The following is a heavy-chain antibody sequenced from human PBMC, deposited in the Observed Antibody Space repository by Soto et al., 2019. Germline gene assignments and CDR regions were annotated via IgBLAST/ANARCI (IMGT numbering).Heavy chain of an antibody. V-gene: IGHV3-48*02. J-gene: IGHJ3*02. CDR2: ISSSSSTI. CDR1: GFTFSSYS. CDR3: AREPPWSNYLNDAFDI. D-gene: IGHD4-4*01. Sequence: EVQLVESGGGLVQPGGSLRLSCAASGFTFSSYSMNWVRQAPGKGLEWVSYISSSSSTIYYGDSVKGRFTISRDNAKNSLSLQMNSLREEDTAVYYCAREPPWSNYLNDAFDIWGQGTMVTVSS.